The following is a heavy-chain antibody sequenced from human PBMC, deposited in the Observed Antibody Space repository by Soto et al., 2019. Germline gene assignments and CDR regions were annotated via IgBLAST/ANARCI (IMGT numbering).Heavy chain of an antibody. J-gene: IGHJ6*02. CDR3: ASDRSSGWGQGYGMDV. D-gene: IGHD6-19*01. CDR1: GGSISTYY. CDR2: IYYSGST. V-gene: IGHV4-59*01. Sequence: SETLSLTCTVSGGSISTYYWSWIRQPPGKGLEWIGYIYYSGSTSYNPSLKSRVTISVDTSKNQFSLKLRSVTAADTAVYYCASDRSSGWGQGYGMDVWGQGTTVTVSS.